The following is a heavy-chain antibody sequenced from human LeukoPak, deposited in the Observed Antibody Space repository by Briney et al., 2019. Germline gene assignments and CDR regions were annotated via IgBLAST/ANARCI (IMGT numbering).Heavy chain of an antibody. CDR2: IKQDGSEK. CDR1: GFTFSSYW. CDR3: ASSRYYHDTSTYYYIHYFDY. V-gene: IGHV3-7*01. J-gene: IGHJ4*02. Sequence: GGSLRLSCAASGFTFSSYWMSWVRQAPGKGLEWVANIKQDGSEKYYVDSVKGRFTISRDNAKNSLYLQMNSLTADDTALYYCASSRYYHDTSTYYYIHYFDYWGQGALVTVSS. D-gene: IGHD3-22*01.